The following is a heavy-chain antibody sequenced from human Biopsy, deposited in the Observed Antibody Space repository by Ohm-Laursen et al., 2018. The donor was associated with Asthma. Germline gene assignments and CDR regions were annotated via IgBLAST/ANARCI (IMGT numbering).Heavy chain of an antibody. V-gene: IGHV3-53*01. Sequence: SLRLSCAAPGFTVSRDHMFWVRQAPGKGLEWVSVIYSGGTSHTADSVRGRFTISRDFSKNTLHLQMHSLRVEDTAVYYCARGDSRGWSHYHFDYWGQGTLVTVSP. J-gene: IGHJ4*02. CDR1: GFTVSRDH. CDR2: IYSGGTS. D-gene: IGHD6-19*01. CDR3: ARGDSRGWSHYHFDY.